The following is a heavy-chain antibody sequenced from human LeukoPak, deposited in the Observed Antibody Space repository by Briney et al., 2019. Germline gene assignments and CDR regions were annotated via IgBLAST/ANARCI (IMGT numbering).Heavy chain of an antibody. J-gene: IGHJ4*02. CDR2: ISSSSSYI. CDR1: GFTFSSYS. D-gene: IGHD3-22*01. Sequence: GGSLRLSCAASGFTFSSYSMNWVRQAPEKGLEWVSSISSSSSYIYYADSVKGRFTISRDNAKNSLYLQMNSLRAEDTAVYYCARAQITMIVPNWGQGTLVTVSS. V-gene: IGHV3-21*01. CDR3: ARAQITMIVPN.